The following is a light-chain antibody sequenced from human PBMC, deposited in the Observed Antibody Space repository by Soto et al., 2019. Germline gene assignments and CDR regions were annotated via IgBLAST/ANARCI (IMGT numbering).Light chain of an antibody. CDR2: GAS. CDR3: QQYNSYPYA. V-gene: IGKV1-16*02. J-gene: IGKJ2*01. Sequence: DIQMTQSPSSLSASVGDRVTITCRASQDISNSLAWFQQKPGKAPKSLIYGASTLQSGVPSKFTGSGSGTDFTLTISSLQPEDFAHYYCQQYNSYPYASGQGTKLEIK. CDR1: QDISNS.